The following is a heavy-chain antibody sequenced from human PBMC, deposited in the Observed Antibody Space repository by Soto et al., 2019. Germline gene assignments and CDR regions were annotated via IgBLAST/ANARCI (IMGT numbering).Heavy chain of an antibody. CDR1: GFTFSSYS. V-gene: IGHV3-21*01. CDR3: ARDLSGIRLFDY. Sequence: GGSLRLSCAASGFTFSSYSMNWVRQAPGKGLEWVSSISSSSSYIYYADSVKGRFTISRDNAKNSLYLQMNSLRAEDTAVYYCARDLSGIRLFDYWGQGTLVTVSS. CDR2: ISSSSSYI. D-gene: IGHD1-26*01. J-gene: IGHJ4*02.